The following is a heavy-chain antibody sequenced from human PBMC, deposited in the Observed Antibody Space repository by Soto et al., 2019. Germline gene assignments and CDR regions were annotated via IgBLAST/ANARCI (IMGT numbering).Heavy chain of an antibody. V-gene: IGHV1-46*01. CDR3: ARDGIQLWPRYYLDF. D-gene: IGHD5-18*01. CDR2: INPTSGST. Sequence: HVQLVQSEAEVKKPGASVQISCKASGFSFTNYSMHWVRQVPGQGPEWMGKINPTSGSTSYAQKFKDKVIMTRDMSTNTLYIQLSSLTSEDTAVYYCARDGIQLWPRYYLDFWGQGTLVNVSS. CDR1: GFSFTNYS. J-gene: IGHJ4*02.